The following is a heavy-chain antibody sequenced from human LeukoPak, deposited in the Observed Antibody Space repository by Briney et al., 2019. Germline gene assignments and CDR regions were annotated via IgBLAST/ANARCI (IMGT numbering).Heavy chain of an antibody. CDR1: GRSISSYY. V-gene: IGHV4-59*01. CDR3: ARRAVVVPAARGYYYYYMDV. CDR2: IYYSGST. Sequence: PSETLSLTCTVSGRSISSYYWSWIRQPPGKGLEWIGYIYYSGSTNYNPSLKSRVTISVDTSKNQFSLKLSSVTAADTAVYYCARRAVVVPAARGYYYYYMDVWGKGTTVTVSS. D-gene: IGHD2-2*01. J-gene: IGHJ6*03.